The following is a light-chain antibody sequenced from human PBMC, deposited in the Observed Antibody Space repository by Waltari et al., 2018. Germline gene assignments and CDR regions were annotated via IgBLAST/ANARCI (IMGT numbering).Light chain of an antibody. V-gene: IGKV1-5*03. CDR2: KAS. J-gene: IGKJ1*01. CDR1: QSISEY. Sequence: DIQMTQSPSTLSASVGDRVPITCRASQSISEYLAWYQQKPGKAPKLLIYKASSLESGVSSRFSGSGSGTEFTLTISSLQPDDFATYYCQQYNTYSGTFGRGTTVDVK. CDR3: QQYNTYSGT.